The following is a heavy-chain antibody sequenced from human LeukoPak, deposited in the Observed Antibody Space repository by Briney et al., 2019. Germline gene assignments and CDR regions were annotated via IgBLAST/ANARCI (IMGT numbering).Heavy chain of an antibody. CDR2: IIPIFGTA. CDR3: ARGRSRVFGDYTGNYYYYGMDV. Sequence: GASVKVFCKASGGTFSSYAISWVRQAPGQGLEWMGGIIPIFGTANYAQKFQGRVTITADESTSTAYMELSSLRSEDTAVYYCARGRSRVFGDYTGNYYYYGMDVWGQGTTVTVSS. V-gene: IGHV1-69*13. CDR1: GGTFSSYA. J-gene: IGHJ6*02. D-gene: IGHD4-17*01.